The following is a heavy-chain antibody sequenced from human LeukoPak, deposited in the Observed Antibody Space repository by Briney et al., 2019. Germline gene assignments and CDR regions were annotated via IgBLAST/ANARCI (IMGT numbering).Heavy chain of an antibody. CDR1: GFTFSSYS. V-gene: IGHV3-21*01. Sequence: GGSLRLSCAASGFTFSSYSMNWVRQAPGKGLEWVSSICSSSSYIYYADSVKGRFTISRDNAKNSLYLQMNSLRAEDTAVYYCARVPPYYYHSSGSWYFDLWGRGTLVTVSS. CDR2: ICSSSSYI. CDR3: ARVPPYYYHSSGSWYFDL. D-gene: IGHD3-22*01. J-gene: IGHJ2*01.